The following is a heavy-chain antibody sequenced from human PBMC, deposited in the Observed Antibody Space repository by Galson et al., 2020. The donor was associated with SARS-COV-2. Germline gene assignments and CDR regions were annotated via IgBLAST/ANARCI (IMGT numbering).Heavy chain of an antibody. J-gene: IGHJ4*02. CDR1: DGALKSYY. CDR3: ASQRYYQGSEF. D-gene: IGHD3-22*01. V-gene: IGHV4-59*01. CDR2: VFYTGMT. Sequence: ETSETLSLTCSSSDGALKSYYWSWVRQAPGKGLEWIGYVFYTGMTNYNPSLKNRLTISLETSANQFSLKLRSVTTADTAVYYCASQRYYQGSEFWGQGTLVTVSS.